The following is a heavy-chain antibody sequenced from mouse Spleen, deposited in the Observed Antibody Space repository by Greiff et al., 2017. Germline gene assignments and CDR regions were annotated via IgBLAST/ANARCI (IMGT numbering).Heavy chain of an antibody. CDR2: INPYNDGT. CDR3: AREGVYDGYSFDY. J-gene: IGHJ2*01. D-gene: IGHD2-3*01. CDR1: GYTFTSYV. V-gene: IGHV1-14*01. Sequence: EVQLQQSGPELVKPGASVKMSCKASGYTFTSYVMHWVKQKPGQGLEWIGYINPYNDGTKYNEKFKGKATLTSDKSSSTAYMELSSLTSEDSAVYYCAREGVYDGYSFDYWGQGTTLTVSS.